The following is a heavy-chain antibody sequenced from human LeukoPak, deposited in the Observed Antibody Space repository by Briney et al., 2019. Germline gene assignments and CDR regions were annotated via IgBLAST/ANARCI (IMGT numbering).Heavy chain of an antibody. CDR1: GYTFTSYD. D-gene: IGHD3-22*01. CDR2: MNPNGGNT. J-gene: IGHJ4*02. Sequence: GASVKVSCKASGYTFTSYDINWVRQATGQGLEWMGWMNPNGGNTGYAQKFQGRVTMTRNTSISTAYMELSSLRYEDTAVYYCARGGAILFDSSGYISTPDYWGQGTLVTVSS. CDR3: ARGGAILFDSSGYISTPDY. V-gene: IGHV1-8*01.